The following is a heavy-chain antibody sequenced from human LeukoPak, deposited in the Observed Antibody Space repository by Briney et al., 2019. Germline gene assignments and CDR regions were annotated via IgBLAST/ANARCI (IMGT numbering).Heavy chain of an antibody. J-gene: IGHJ5*02. Sequence: ASVKVSCKASGYTFTSYYMHWVRQAPGQGLEWMGWINPNTGGTNYAPKFHGRVSMTRDTSINTAYLELSRLTSDDTAVYYCARGDKQENLLGPSGYFDPWGQGTLVTVSS. CDR1: GYTFTSYY. CDR2: INPNTGGT. V-gene: IGHV1-2*02. D-gene: IGHD5-18*01. CDR3: ARGDKQENLLGPSGYFDP.